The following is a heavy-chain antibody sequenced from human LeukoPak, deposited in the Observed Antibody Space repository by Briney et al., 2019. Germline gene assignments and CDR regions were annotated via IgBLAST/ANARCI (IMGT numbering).Heavy chain of an antibody. J-gene: IGHJ4*02. D-gene: IGHD3-22*01. V-gene: IGHV3-33*01. CDR2: IWYDGSNK. CDR1: GFTFSSYG. CDR3: ARIFGYDSSGYHEL. Sequence: GGSLRLSCAASGFTFSSYGMHWVRQAPGKGLEWVAVIWYDGSNKYYADSVKGRFTISRDNSKNTLYLQMNSLRAEDTAVYYCARIFGYDSSGYHELWGQGTLVTVSS.